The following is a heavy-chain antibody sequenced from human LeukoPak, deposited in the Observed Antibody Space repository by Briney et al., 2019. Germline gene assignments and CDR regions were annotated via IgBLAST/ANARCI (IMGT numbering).Heavy chain of an antibody. CDR3: ARRYCSSTSCTMDV. CDR2: ISNGGSRT. J-gene: IGHJ6*04. CDR1: EFTFNSYD. V-gene: IGHV3-48*03. Sequence: PGGSLRLSFAASEFTFNSYDMNWVRQAPGKGLEWVSYISNGGSRTYYADSVKGRFTISRDNAKNSLYLQMNSLRAEDTAIYYCARRYCSSTSCTMDVWGKGTTVTVSS. D-gene: IGHD2-2*01.